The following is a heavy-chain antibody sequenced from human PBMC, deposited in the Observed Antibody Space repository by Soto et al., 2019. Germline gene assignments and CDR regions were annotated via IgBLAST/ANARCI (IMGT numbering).Heavy chain of an antibody. V-gene: IGHV4-61*01. CDR1: GGSVSSGSYY. CDR2: IYYSGST. Sequence: KTSETLSLTCTVSGGSVSSGSYYWSWIRQPPGKGLEWIGYIYYSGSTNYNPSLKSRVTISVDTSKNQFSLKLSSVTAADTAVYYCARVPAAAGTRGYFDYWGQGTLVTVSS. D-gene: IGHD6-13*01. CDR3: ARVPAAAGTRGYFDY. J-gene: IGHJ4*02.